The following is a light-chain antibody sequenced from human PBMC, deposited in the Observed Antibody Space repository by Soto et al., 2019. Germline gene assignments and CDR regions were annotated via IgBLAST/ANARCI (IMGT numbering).Light chain of an antibody. CDR1: STDVGGHNS. J-gene: IGLJ1*01. CDR2: DVT. V-gene: IGLV2-14*01. Sequence: ALTQPASVSGSPGQSITISCTGTSTDVGGHNSVAWYQHNPGKAPKLMIYDVTNRPSGVSSRFSGSKSGNTASLSISGLQAEDEADYYCSSYTSSSTLVFGTGTKVTDL. CDR3: SSYTSSSTLV.